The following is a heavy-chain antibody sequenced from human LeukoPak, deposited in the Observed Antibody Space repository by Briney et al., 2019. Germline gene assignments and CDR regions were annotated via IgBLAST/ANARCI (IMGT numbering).Heavy chain of an antibody. V-gene: IGHV1-18*01. CDR1: GYIFINYG. J-gene: IGHJ4*02. Sequence: GASVKVSCKASGYIFINYGISWVRQAPGQGLEWMGWISAYNGNTKYAQKLQDRVTMTTDTSTSTAYMELRSLRSDDTAVYYCARDSYYYGSGSYDGEPFGFWGQGTLVTASS. D-gene: IGHD3-10*01. CDR3: ARDSYYYGSGSYDGEPFGF. CDR2: ISAYNGNT.